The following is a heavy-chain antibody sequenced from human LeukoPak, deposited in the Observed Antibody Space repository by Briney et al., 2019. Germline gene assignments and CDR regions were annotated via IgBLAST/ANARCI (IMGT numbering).Heavy chain of an antibody. D-gene: IGHD3-10*01. V-gene: IGHV3-21*01. CDR3: ARGPMVQGVITPRYWYFDL. Sequence: GGSLRLSCAASGFTFSSYSMNWVRQAPGKGLEWVSSISSSSSYIYYADSVKGRFTISRDNAKNSLYLQMNSLRAEDTAVYYCARGPMVQGVITPRYWYFDLWGRGTLATVSS. CDR2: ISSSSSYI. CDR1: GFTFSSYS. J-gene: IGHJ2*01.